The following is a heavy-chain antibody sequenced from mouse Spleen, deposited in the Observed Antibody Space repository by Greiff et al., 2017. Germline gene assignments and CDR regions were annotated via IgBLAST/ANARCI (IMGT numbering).Heavy chain of an antibody. V-gene: IGHV1-54*01. Sequence: VQLQESGAELVRPGTSVKVSCKASGYAFTNYLIEWVKQRPGQGLEWIGVINPGSGGTNYNEKFKGKATLTADKSSSTAYMQLSSLTSEDSAVYFCARGPYYSNYAWFAYWGQGTLVTVSA. CDR3: ARGPYYSNYAWFAY. D-gene: IGHD2-5*01. CDR2: INPGSGGT. CDR1: GYAFTNYL. J-gene: IGHJ3*01.